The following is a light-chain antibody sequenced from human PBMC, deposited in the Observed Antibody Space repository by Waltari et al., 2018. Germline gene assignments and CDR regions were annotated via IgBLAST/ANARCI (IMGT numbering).Light chain of an antibody. CDR3: QSYSTSCRT. Sequence: DIQMTQSPSSLSASVGDRVTITCRASQDIRQYLAWLQQKPGKVPKLLIYGASTLHSGVPSRFSGGGSGTDFTLTISSLQPEDVATYYCQSYSTSCRTFGQGTTVESK. J-gene: IGKJ1*01. CDR2: GAS. CDR1: QDIRQY. V-gene: IGKV1-27*01.